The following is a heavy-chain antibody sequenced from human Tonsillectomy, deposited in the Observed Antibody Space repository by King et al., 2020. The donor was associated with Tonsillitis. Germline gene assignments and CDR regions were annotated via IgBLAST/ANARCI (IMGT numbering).Heavy chain of an antibody. Sequence: VQLVESGAEVKKPGSSVKVSCKASGGTFSSYAISWVRQAPGQGLEWMGRIIPILGIANYAQKFKGSVTITADKSTSTAYMELISLRSEDTAVYYCARPDGVSVTARWSLGYGMDVWGQGTTVTVSS. CDR2: IIPILGIA. V-gene: IGHV1-69*09. D-gene: IGHD2-21*02. J-gene: IGHJ6*02. CDR1: GGTFSSYA. CDR3: ARPDGVSVTARWSLGYGMDV.